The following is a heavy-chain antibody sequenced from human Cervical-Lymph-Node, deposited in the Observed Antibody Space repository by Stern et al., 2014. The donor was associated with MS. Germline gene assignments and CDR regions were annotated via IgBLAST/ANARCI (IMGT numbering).Heavy chain of an antibody. Sequence: VQLVQSGAEVRKPGASVRVSCKVSGYSLSDLSMHWVRQAPGKGLEWLGGYDPEEGNPVYAQRFQGRVTMTEDTSTDTAYMELNSPRSDDTAVYHCATASRYDALDLWGQGTVVTVSS. CDR2: YDPEEGNP. CDR1: GYSLSDLS. V-gene: IGHV1-24*01. CDR3: ATASRYDALDL. J-gene: IGHJ3*01.